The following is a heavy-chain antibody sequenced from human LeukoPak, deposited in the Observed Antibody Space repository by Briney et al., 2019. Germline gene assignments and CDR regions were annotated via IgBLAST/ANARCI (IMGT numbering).Heavy chain of an antibody. D-gene: IGHD6-19*01. CDR3: ARGGIQVSGIDEFDY. V-gene: IGHV3-13*01. CDR1: GFTFIDYD. CDR2: IGIRGDT. Sequence: GGSLRLSCAASGFTFIDYDMHWVRQVIGKGLEWVTAIGIRGDTHYSGSVKGRLTISRENAESSLYLQMNSLRAEDTAVYYCARGGIQVSGIDEFDYWGQGTLVTVSS. J-gene: IGHJ4*02.